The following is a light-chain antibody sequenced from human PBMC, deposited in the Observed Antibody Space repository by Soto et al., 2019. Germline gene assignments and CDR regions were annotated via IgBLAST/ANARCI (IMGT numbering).Light chain of an antibody. CDR2: TAS. J-gene: IGKJ5*01. Sequence: DIQMTQSPSSLSASVGDRVTITCRASQSISTYLNWYQQKPGKAPKFLIYTASSLQSGVPSRFSGSGSGTDFTLTISSLQPEDSATYYCQHSYGTPITFGQGTRLEIK. CDR3: QHSYGTPIT. V-gene: IGKV1-39*01. CDR1: QSISTY.